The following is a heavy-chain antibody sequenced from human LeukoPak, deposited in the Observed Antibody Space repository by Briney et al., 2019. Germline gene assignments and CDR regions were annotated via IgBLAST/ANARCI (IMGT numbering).Heavy chain of an antibody. J-gene: IGHJ4*02. Sequence: ASVKVSCKASGYTFTVYYMHWIRQAPGQGLEWMGWINPKSGETNYAQKFQGRVTFTRDTSTSTAYMELSRLRSDDTAVYFCARGYDSSAYKLPIDSWGQGTLVSVSS. V-gene: IGHV1-2*02. CDR1: GYTFTVYY. D-gene: IGHD3-22*01. CDR2: INPKSGET. CDR3: ARGYDSSAYKLPIDS.